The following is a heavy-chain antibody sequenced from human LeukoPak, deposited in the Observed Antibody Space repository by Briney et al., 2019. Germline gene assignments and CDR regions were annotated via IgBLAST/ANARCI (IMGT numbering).Heavy chain of an antibody. CDR1: GFTFRNYV. V-gene: IGHV3-30-3*01. D-gene: IGHD3-10*01. J-gene: IGHJ4*02. Sequence: RGSLRLSCAASGFTFRNYVIHWVRQAPGKGLEWVAVTSSDLNVKLYADSVKGRFTISRDNSRSTLYLQMNSLRPEDTAIYYCAREGYYGSGSPPSLYFDYWGQGTLVTVSS. CDR3: AREGYYGSGSPPSLYFDY. CDR2: TSSDLNVK.